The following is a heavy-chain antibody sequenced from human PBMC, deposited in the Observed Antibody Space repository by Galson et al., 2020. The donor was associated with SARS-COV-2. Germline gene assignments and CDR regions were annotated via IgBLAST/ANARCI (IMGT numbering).Heavy chain of an antibody. Sequence: GGSLRLSCAASGFTFSSYGMHWVRQAPGKGLEWVAVISYDGSNKYYADSVKGRFTISRDNSKNTLYLQMNSLRAEDTAVYYCAKQAGRYCSGGSCYSGYFDYWGQGTLVTVSS. D-gene: IGHD2-15*01. V-gene: IGHV3-30*18. CDR2: ISYDGSNK. J-gene: IGHJ4*02. CDR3: AKQAGRYCSGGSCYSGYFDY. CDR1: GFTFSSYG.